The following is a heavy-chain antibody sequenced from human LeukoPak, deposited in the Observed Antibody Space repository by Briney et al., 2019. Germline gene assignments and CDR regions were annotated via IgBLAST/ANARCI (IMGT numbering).Heavy chain of an antibody. V-gene: IGHV1-2*02. CDR1: GYTFTGYY. D-gene: IGHD4-11*01. Sequence: ASVKVSCKASGYTFTGYYMYGVRQAPGQGLEWMGWINPNSGGTNYAQKFQGRVTMTRDTSISTAYMELSRLRSDDTAVYYCARGRNYRNLDAFDIWGQGTMVTVSS. CDR2: INPNSGGT. CDR3: ARGRNYRNLDAFDI. J-gene: IGHJ3*02.